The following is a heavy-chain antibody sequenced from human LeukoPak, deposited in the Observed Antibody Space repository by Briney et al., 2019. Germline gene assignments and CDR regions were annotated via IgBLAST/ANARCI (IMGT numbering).Heavy chain of an antibody. CDR1: GGSFRGYY. V-gene: IGHV4-34*01. CDR2: INHSGST. D-gene: IGHD3-22*01. Sequence: SETLSLTCAVYGGSFRGYYWSWIRQPPGKGREWIGEINHSGSTKYNPSLKSRVTISVDTSKNQFSLKLSLVTAADTAVYYCARGLGGYYDSSGYYYDDAFDIWGQGTMVTVSS. CDR3: ARGLGGYYDSSGYYYDDAFDI. J-gene: IGHJ3*02.